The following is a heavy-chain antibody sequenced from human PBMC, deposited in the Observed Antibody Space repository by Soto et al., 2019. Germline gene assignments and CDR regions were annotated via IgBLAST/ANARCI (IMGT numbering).Heavy chain of an antibody. Sequence: ASVKVSCKASGYTFTSYGISWVRQAPGQGLEWMGWISAYNGNTNYAQKLQGRVTMTRDTSTSTVYMELSSLRSEDTAVYYCARERSSVDYGGNSLERTIKYCYYYYGMDVWGQGTTVTVSS. CDR3: ARERSSVDYGGNSLERTIKYCYYYYGMDV. J-gene: IGHJ6*02. D-gene: IGHD4-17*01. CDR1: GYTFTSYG. CDR2: ISAYNGNT. V-gene: IGHV1-18*01.